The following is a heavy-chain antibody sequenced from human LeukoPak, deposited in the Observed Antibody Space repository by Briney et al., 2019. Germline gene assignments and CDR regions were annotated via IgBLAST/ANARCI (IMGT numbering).Heavy chain of an antibody. CDR2: VNPHSGGT. V-gene: IGHV1-2*02. Sequence: ASVKVSFKASGYTFTGYYMHWVRQAPGQGLEWMGWVNPHSGGTNYAQKFQGRVTMTRDTSISTAYMELSSLRSDDTAVYYCARDGIGYANWFDPWGQGTLVTVSS. J-gene: IGHJ5*02. CDR3: ARDGIGYANWFDP. D-gene: IGHD2-15*01. CDR1: GYTFTGYY.